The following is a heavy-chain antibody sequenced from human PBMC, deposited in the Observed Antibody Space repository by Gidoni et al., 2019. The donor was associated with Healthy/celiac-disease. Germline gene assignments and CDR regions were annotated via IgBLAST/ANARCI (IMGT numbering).Heavy chain of an antibody. J-gene: IGHJ6*02. V-gene: IGHV3-15*01. Sequence: EVQLVESGGGLVKPGGSLRLSCAASGFTFSNAWMRWVRQAPGKGLEWVGRIKSKTDGGTTDYAAPVKGRFTISRDDSKNTLYLQMNSLKTEDTAVYYCTTDTMTVYGELFSGMDVWGQGTTVTVSS. CDR2: IKSKTDGGTT. CDR3: TTDTMTVYGELFSGMDV. CDR1: GFTFSNAW. D-gene: IGHD4-17*01.